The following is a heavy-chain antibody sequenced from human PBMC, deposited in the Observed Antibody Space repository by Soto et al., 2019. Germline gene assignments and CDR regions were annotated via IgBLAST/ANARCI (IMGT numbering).Heavy chain of an antibody. V-gene: IGHV1-69*02. J-gene: IGHJ4*02. Sequence: SVKVSCKASGGTFSSYTISWVRQAPGQGLEWMGRIIPILGIANYAQKFQGRVTITADKSTSTAYMELSSLRSEDTAVYYCARIGYNWNDGPSYYFDYWGQGTLVTVSS. CDR3: ARIGYNWNDGPSYYFDY. D-gene: IGHD1-20*01. CDR1: GGTFSSYT. CDR2: IIPILGIA.